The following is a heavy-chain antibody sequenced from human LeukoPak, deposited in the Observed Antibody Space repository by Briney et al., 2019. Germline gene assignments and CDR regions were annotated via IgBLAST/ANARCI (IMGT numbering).Heavy chain of an antibody. Sequence: GGSLRLSCAASGFTFSSYAMHWVRQAPGKGVEWVAVISYDGSNKYYADSVKGRFTISRDNSKNTLYLQMNSLRAEDTAVYYCARLGSATIYWGQGTLVTVSS. J-gene: IGHJ4*02. CDR2: ISYDGSNK. V-gene: IGHV3-30*04. CDR3: ARLGSATIY. CDR1: GFTFSSYA. D-gene: IGHD1-26*01.